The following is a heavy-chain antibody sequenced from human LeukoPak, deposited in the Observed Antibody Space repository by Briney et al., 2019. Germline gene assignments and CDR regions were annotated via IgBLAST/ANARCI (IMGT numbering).Heavy chain of an antibody. CDR1: GYTFTSYY. D-gene: IGHD2-21*02. Sequence: ASVKVSCKASGYTFTSYYMHWVRQAPGQGLEWMGIINPSGGSTSYAQKFQGRVTMTRDTSTSTVYMELSSLRSEDTAVYYCARELVAYCGGDCSFDYWGQGTLVTVSS. J-gene: IGHJ4*02. CDR2: INPSGGST. CDR3: ARELVAYCGGDCSFDY. V-gene: IGHV1-46*01.